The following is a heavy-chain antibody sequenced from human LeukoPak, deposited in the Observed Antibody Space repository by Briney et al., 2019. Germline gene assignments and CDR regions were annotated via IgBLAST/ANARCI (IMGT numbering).Heavy chain of an antibody. J-gene: IGHJ6*02. V-gene: IGHV4-59*12. Sequence: PSETLSLTCTVSGGSISSYYWSWIRQPPGKGLEWIGYIYYSGNTNYNPSLKSRVTISVDTSKNQFSLKLSSVTAADTAVYYCARGRYCSGGSCYFYPKYYYYYGMDVWGQGTTVTVSS. CDR1: GGSISSYY. D-gene: IGHD2-15*01. CDR3: ARGRYCSGGSCYFYPKYYYYYGMDV. CDR2: IYYSGNT.